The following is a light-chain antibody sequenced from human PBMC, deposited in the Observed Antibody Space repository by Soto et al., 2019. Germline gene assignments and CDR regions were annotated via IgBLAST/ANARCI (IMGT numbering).Light chain of an antibody. CDR1: QSLLHSNGYNY. CDR3: MQPLQPAGT. Sequence: DIVMTQSPLSLPVTPGEPASISCRSSQSLLHSNGYNYLDWYLQKPGQSPQLLIYVGSNRDSVVPDRFRGRGSGTDFILHISRVEAEDVGVYSCMQPLQPAGTFGQGTKLEIK. J-gene: IGKJ2*02. CDR2: VGS. V-gene: IGKV2-28*01.